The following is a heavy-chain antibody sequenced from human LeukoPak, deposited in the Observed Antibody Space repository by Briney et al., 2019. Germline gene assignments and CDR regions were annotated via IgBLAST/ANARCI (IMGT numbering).Heavy chain of an antibody. CDR1: GGSFSGYY. J-gene: IGHJ5*02. D-gene: IGHD4-17*01. Sequence: SETLSLTCAVYGGSFSGYYWSWIRQPPGKGLEWTGEINHSGSTNYNPSLKSRVTISVDTSKNQFSLKLSPVTAADTAVYYCARADGDYVDWFDPWGQGTLVTVSS. CDR2: INHSGST. V-gene: IGHV4-34*01. CDR3: ARADGDYVDWFDP.